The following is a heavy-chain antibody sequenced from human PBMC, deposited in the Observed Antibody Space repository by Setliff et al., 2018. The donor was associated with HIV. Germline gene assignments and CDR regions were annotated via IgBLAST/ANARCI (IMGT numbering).Heavy chain of an antibody. V-gene: IGHV4-38-2*01. Sequence: SETLSLTCAVSGSSISDGYYWGWIRQPPGKGLEWIGSIYHSGSTYYNPSLKSRVTISVDTSKNQFSLKLSSVTAADTAVYHCARRNSGWYDAFDIWGQGTMVTVSS. CDR2: IYHSGST. CDR3: ARRNSGWYDAFDI. D-gene: IGHD6-19*01. J-gene: IGHJ3*02. CDR1: GSSISDGYY.